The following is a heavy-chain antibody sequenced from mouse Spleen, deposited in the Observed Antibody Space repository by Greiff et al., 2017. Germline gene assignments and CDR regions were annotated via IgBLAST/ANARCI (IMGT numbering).Heavy chain of an antibody. CDR2: ISSGSSTI. CDR1: GFTFSSFG. V-gene: IGHV5-17*02. CDR3: AKRENYDYGFAY. Sequence: EVKVVESGGGLVQPGGSRKLSCAASGFTFSSFGMHWVRQAPEKGLEWVAYISSGSSTIYYADTVKGRFTISRDNPKNTLFLQMTSLRSEDTAMYYCAKRENYDYGFAYWGQGTLVTVSA. D-gene: IGHD2-4*01. J-gene: IGHJ3*01.